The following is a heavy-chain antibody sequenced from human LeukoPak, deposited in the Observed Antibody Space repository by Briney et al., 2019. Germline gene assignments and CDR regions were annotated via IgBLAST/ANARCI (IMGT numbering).Heavy chain of an antibody. V-gene: IGHV4-39*01. CDR1: GGSISSSSYY. J-gene: IGHJ3*02. CDR2: IYYSGST. CDR3: ARVGVVVYGFDI. Sequence: PSETLSLTCTVSGGSISSSSYYWGWIRQPPGKGLEWIGSIYYSGSTYYNPSLKSRVTISVDTSKNQFSLKLSSVTAADTAVYYCARVGVVVYGFDIWGQGTMVTVSS. D-gene: IGHD2-15*01.